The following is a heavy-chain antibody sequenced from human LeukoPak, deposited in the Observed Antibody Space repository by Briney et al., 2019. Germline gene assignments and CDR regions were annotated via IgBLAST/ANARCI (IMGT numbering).Heavy chain of an antibody. V-gene: IGHV3-21*01. J-gene: IGHJ6*03. CDR1: GFTFSSYS. CDR2: ISSSSSYI. D-gene: IGHD3-10*01. Sequence: GGSLRLSCAASGFTFSSYSMNWVRQAPGKGLEWVSSISSSSSYIYYADLVKGRFTISRDNAKNSLYLQMNSLRAEDTAVYYCARIPLGDYYYMDVWGKGTTVTVSS. CDR3: ARIPLGDYYYMDV.